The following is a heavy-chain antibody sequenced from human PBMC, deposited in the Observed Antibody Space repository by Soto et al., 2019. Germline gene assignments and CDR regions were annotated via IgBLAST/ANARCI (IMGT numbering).Heavy chain of an antibody. CDR1: GFTFSSYA. V-gene: IGHV3-23*01. J-gene: IGHJ5*02. CDR2: ITGSGGST. CDR3: AKDLTVEDTAMVT. D-gene: IGHD5-18*01. Sequence: EVQLLESGAGLVQPGGSLRLSCAASGFTFSSYAMSWVRQAPGKGLEWVSAITGSGGSTYYADSGKGRFTISRDKSKSTLYLQRNSLSDEDTAVYYCAKDLTVEDTAMVTWGQGTLVTVSS.